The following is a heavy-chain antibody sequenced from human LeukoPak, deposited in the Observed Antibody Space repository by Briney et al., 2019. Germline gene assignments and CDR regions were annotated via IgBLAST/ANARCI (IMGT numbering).Heavy chain of an antibody. J-gene: IGHJ4*02. CDR3: AKDQAPDIVATVTFDY. Sequence: GGSLRLSCAASVFTFDDYAMHWVRQAPGKGLEWVSGISWNSGSIGYADSVKGRFTISRDNAKNSLYLQMNSLRAEDTALYYCAKDQAPDIVATVTFDYWGQGTLVTVSS. D-gene: IGHD5-12*01. CDR2: ISWNSGSI. V-gene: IGHV3-9*01. CDR1: VFTFDDYA.